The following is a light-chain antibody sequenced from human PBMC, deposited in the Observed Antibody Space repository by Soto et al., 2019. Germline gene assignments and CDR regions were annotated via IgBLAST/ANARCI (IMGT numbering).Light chain of an antibody. V-gene: IGLV2-14*01. Sequence: QSALTQPASVSGSPGQSITISCIGTSSDVGGYDYVSWYQQHPGKAPKLMIYDVSNRPSGVSNRFSGSKSGNTASLTISGLQAEDEADYYCSSYTSSSTQVFGGGTKVTVL. CDR1: SSDVGGYDY. CDR3: SSYTSSSTQV. J-gene: IGLJ2*01. CDR2: DVS.